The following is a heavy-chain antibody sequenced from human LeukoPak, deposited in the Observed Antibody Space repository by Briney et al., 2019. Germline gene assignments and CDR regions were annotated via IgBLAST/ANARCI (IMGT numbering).Heavy chain of an antibody. D-gene: IGHD6-19*01. Sequence: ASVKVSCKAPGYSFTAYYLHWLRQAPGQGPEWMGWIKPDSGSSHYAQKFQGRVTMTRDTSSNSAYMDVTRLKSDDTAVYYCARARVPIAVAGLYYFDYWGQGALVTVSS. J-gene: IGHJ4*02. CDR3: ARARVPIAVAGLYYFDY. CDR2: IKPDSGSS. CDR1: GYSFTAYY. V-gene: IGHV1-2*02.